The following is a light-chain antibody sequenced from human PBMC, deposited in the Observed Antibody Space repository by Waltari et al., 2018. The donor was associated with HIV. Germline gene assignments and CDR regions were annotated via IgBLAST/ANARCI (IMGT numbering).Light chain of an antibody. V-gene: IGKV3-20*01. CDR1: QSVSSSY. Sequence: DIVLTQSPGTLSLSPGERATLSCRASQSVSSSYLAWYQQKPGQAPRLLIYGASSRATGIPDRFSGSGSGTDFTLTISRLEPEDFAVYYCQQFGSSPQGSRVTFGQGTKLEIK. CDR2: GAS. CDR3: QQFGSSPQGSRVT. J-gene: IGKJ2*01.